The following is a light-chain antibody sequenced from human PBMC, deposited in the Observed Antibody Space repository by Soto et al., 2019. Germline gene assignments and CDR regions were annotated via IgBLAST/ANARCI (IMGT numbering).Light chain of an antibody. Sequence: QSVLTQPASVSGSPGQSITISCTGSSSDVGSYTYVSWYQHHPGKAPKLMIYEVSNRPSGVSNRFSGSKSGNTASLTISGLQAEDEADYYCSSYTTSNTLDYVFGTGTKVTVL. V-gene: IGLV2-14*01. J-gene: IGLJ1*01. CDR1: SSDVGSYTY. CDR3: SSYTTSNTLDYV. CDR2: EVS.